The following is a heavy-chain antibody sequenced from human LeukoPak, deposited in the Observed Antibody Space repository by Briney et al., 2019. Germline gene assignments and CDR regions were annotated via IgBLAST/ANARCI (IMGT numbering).Heavy chain of an antibody. CDR1: GGSISSSSYY. J-gene: IGHJ4*02. CDR2: IYYSGST. CDR3: ARSTLYYSSSSGFDY. Sequence: SETLSLTCTVSGGSISSSSYYWGWIRQPPGKGLEWIGSIYYSGSTNYNPSLKSRVTISVDTSKNQFSLKLSSVTAADTAVYYCARSTLYYSSSSGFDYWGQGTLVTVSS. V-gene: IGHV4-39*07. D-gene: IGHD6-6*01.